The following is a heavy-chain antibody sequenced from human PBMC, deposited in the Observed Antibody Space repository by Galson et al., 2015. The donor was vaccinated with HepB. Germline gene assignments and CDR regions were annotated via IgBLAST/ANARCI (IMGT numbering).Heavy chain of an antibody. CDR3: ASAYDSSGYYYRY. V-gene: IGHV3-23*01. CDR1: GFTFSSYA. J-gene: IGHJ4*02. CDR2: ISGSGGST. D-gene: IGHD3-22*01. Sequence: SLRLSCVASGFTFSSYAMSWVRQAPGKGLEWVSAISGSGGSTYYADSVKGRFTISRDNSKNTLYLQMNSLRAEDTAVYYCASAYDSSGYYYRYWGQGTLVTVSS.